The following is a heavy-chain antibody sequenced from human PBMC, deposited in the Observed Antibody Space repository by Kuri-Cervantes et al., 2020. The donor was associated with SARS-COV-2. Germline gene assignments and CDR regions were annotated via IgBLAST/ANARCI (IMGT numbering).Heavy chain of an antibody. CDR2: INPDGSYT. Sequence: GGSLRLSCAASGFTFSGHWIHWVRQAPGKGLVWVSRINPDGSYTNNADSVKGRLTLSRDNAKNMLFRQMNSLRAEDTAVYYCVRDGDHWNFDYWGQGTLVTVSS. V-gene: IGHV3-74*01. J-gene: IGHJ4*02. D-gene: IGHD1-1*01. CDR3: VRDGDHWNFDY. CDR1: GFTFSGHW.